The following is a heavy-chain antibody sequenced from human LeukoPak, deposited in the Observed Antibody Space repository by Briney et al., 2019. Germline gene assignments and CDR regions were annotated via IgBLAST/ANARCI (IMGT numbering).Heavy chain of an antibody. CDR1: GFTFSSYS. CDR2: ISSSSSYI. Sequence: GGSLRLSCAASGFTFSSYSMNWVRQAPGKGLEWVSSISSSSSYIYYADSVKGRFTISRDNAKNSLYLQMNSLRAEDMAVYYCARGYEDSSGYRPIDYWGQGTLVTVSS. J-gene: IGHJ4*02. V-gene: IGHV3-21*01. CDR3: ARGYEDSSGYRPIDY. D-gene: IGHD3-22*01.